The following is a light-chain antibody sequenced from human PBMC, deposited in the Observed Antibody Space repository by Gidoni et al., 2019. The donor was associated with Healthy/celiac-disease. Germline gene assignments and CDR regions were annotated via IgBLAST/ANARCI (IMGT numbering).Light chain of an antibody. CDR1: QDISNY. J-gene: IGKJ4*01. Sequence: DIQMTQSPSSLSASVGDRVTITCQASQDISNYLNWYQQKPGKAPKLLIYDASNLEPGVPSRFSGRGSGTDFTFTISSLLPEDIATYYCQQYDKLLGALTFXGXTKVEIK. CDR2: DAS. V-gene: IGKV1-33*01. CDR3: QQYDKLLGALT.